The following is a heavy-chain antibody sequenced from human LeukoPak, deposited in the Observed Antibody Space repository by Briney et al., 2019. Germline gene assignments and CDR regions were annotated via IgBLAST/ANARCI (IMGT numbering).Heavy chain of an antibody. CDR3: ARERVRYFDWLYGGGNDY. Sequence: ASVKVSCKASGYPFTGYYMHWVRQAPGQGLEWMGWINPNSGGTNYAQKFQGRVTMTRDTSISTAYMELSRLRSDDTAVYYCARERVRYFDWLYGGGNDYWGQGTLVTVSS. CDR1: GYPFTGYY. CDR2: INPNSGGT. D-gene: IGHD3-9*01. V-gene: IGHV1-2*02. J-gene: IGHJ4*02.